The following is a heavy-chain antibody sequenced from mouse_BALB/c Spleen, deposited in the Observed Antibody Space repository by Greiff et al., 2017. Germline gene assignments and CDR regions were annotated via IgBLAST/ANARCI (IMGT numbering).Heavy chain of an antibody. CDR3: ARKGGNYGGWFAY. V-gene: IGHV2-2*02. D-gene: IGHD2-1*01. J-gene: IGHJ3*01. CDR2: IWSGGST. CDR1: GFSLTSYG. Sequence: VKVVESGPGLVEPSQSLSITCTVSGFSLTSYGVHWVRQSPGKGLEWLGVIWSGGSTDYNAAFISRLSISKDNSKSQVFFKMNSLQANDTAIYYCARKGGNYGGWFAYWGQGTLVTVSA.